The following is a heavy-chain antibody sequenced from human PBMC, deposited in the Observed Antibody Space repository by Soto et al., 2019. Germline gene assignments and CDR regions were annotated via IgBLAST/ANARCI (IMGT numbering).Heavy chain of an antibody. CDR2: IWYDGSNK. CDR3: ARGELRDDILIPVDY. Sequence: GGSLRLSCAASGFTFSSYGMHWVRQAPGKGLEWVAVIWYDGSNKYYADSVKGRFTISRDNSKNTLYLQMNSLRAEDTAVYYCARGELRDDILIPVDYWGQGTLVTVSS. J-gene: IGHJ4*02. CDR1: GFTFSSYG. D-gene: IGHD3-9*01. V-gene: IGHV3-33*01.